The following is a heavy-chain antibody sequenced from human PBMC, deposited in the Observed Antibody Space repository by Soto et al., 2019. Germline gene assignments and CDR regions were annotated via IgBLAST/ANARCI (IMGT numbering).Heavy chain of an antibody. D-gene: IGHD2-2*01. Sequence: QVQLQESGPGLVKPSQTLSLTCTVSGRSIISGGHYYTWIRQLPGKGLEWIGYIYYTGKTYYNPSLESRVTMSVDTSQNQFSLKLNSVTAADTAVYYCARDLTSSPGWFDPWGQGMRVTVSS. J-gene: IGHJ5*02. V-gene: IGHV4-31*03. CDR2: IYYTGKT. CDR1: GRSIISGGHY. CDR3: ARDLTSSPGWFDP.